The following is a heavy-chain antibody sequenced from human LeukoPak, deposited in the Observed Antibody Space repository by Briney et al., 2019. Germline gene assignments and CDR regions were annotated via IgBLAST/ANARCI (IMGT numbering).Heavy chain of an antibody. CDR1: GYTFAGYY. J-gene: IGHJ4*02. Sequence: ASVKVSCKASGYTFAGYYMHWVRQAPGQGLEWMGWISPYNGNTNYAQKLQGRVTMTTDTSTTTVYMEVTSLRSDDTAVYYCARELFSSGWFDYWGQGTLVTVSS. V-gene: IGHV1-18*04. CDR2: ISPYNGNT. D-gene: IGHD6-19*01. CDR3: ARELFSSGWFDY.